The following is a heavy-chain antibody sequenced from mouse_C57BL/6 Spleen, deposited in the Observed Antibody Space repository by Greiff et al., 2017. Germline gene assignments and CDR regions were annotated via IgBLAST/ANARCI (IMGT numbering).Heavy chain of an antibody. V-gene: IGHV1-74*01. Sequence: QVQLQQPGAELVKPGASVKVSCKASGYTFTSYWMHWVKQRPGQGLEWIGRIHPSDSDTNYNQKFKGKATLTVDKSSSTAYMQLSSLTSEDSAVYYCAMGEYDVYYWFAYWGQGTLVTVSA. D-gene: IGHD2-3*01. CDR2: IHPSDSDT. J-gene: IGHJ3*01. CDR3: AMGEYDVYYWFAY. CDR1: GYTFTSYW.